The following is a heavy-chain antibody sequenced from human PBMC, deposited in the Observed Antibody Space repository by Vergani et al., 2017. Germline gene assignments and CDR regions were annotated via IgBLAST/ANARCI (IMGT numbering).Heavy chain of an antibody. V-gene: IGHV3-21*06. CDR2: ISSSGNYV. CDR1: GFTFGSYS. J-gene: IGHJ6*02. D-gene: IGHD3-10*01. CDR3: ARDQGSGTNRHHYGMDV. Sequence: VHLVESGGGLVKPGGSLRLSCVASGFTFGSYSVNWVRQAPGRGLEWVSSISSSGNYVYYTASVKGRFSISRDNAKSLLSLQMNSLRADDTAVYYCARDQGSGTNRHHYGMDVWGQGTTVTVSS.